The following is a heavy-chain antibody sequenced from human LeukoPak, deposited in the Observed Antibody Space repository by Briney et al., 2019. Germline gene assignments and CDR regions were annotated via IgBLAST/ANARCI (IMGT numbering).Heavy chain of an antibody. Sequence: SQTLSLTCTVSGGSISSGSYYWSWIRQPAGKGLEWIGRIYTSGSTNYNPSLKSRVTISVDTSKNQFSLKLSSVTAADTAVYYCARGDYGDYLDYYYYGMDVWGQGTTVTVSS. V-gene: IGHV4-61*02. J-gene: IGHJ6*02. CDR1: GGSISSGSYY. CDR2: IYTSGST. CDR3: ARGDYGDYLDYYYYGMDV. D-gene: IGHD4-17*01.